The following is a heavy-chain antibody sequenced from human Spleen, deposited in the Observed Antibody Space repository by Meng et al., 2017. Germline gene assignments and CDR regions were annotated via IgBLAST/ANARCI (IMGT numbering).Heavy chain of an antibody. V-gene: IGHV3-23*01. J-gene: IGHJ4*02. D-gene: IGHD2-15*01. CDR3: AKGPNMVVAPTLHFDS. CDR1: GFTFSNYA. CDR2: ISDSGDRT. Sequence: GESLKISCAASGFTFSNYAMNWVRQAPGKGLEWVSGISDSGDRTYYADSVKGRFTISRDYSKNTKNTLYLEMNSLRAEDTAVYYCAKGPNMVVAPTLHFDSWGQGTLVTVSS.